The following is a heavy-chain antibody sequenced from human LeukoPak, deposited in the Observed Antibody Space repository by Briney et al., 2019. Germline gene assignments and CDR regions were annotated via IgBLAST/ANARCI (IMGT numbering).Heavy chain of an antibody. CDR1: GFTFSSYA. Sequence: PGGSLRLSCAASGFTFSSYAMHWVRQAPGKGLEWVAVISYDGSNKYYADCVKGRFTISRDNSKNTLYLQMNSLRAEDTAVYYCARDRVAVAEWEIDYWGQGTLVTVSS. J-gene: IGHJ4*02. V-gene: IGHV3-30*04. CDR2: ISYDGSNK. D-gene: IGHD6-19*01. CDR3: ARDRVAVAEWEIDY.